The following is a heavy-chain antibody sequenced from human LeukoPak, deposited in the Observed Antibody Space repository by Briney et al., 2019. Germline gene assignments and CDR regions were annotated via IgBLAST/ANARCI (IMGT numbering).Heavy chain of an antibody. V-gene: IGHV3-66*03. J-gene: IGHJ4*02. D-gene: IGHD6-13*01. Sequence: GGSLRLSCAASGFTVSGDYMSWVRQAPGKGLEWVSVIYADFDNTDYADSVKGRFTISRDNSKNTLYLQMNSLRAEDTAVYYCARDSSSWYFDYWGQGTLVTVSS. CDR1: GFTVSGDY. CDR3: ARDSSSWYFDY. CDR2: IYADFDNT.